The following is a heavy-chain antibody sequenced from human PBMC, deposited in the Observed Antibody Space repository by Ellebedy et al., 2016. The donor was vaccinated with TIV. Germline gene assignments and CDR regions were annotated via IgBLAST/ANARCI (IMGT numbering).Heavy chain of an antibody. Sequence: PGGSLRLSCAASGFTFTSYAMTWVRQAPGMGPEWVSGVSGNGGSTYYAASVKGRFTISRDNSKNTLYLQMNSLRAEDTAVYYCAKTTVDKGDHYYYGMDVWGQGTTVTVSS. CDR2: VSGNGGST. V-gene: IGHV3-23*01. CDR1: GFTFTSYA. D-gene: IGHD4-23*01. J-gene: IGHJ6*02. CDR3: AKTTVDKGDHYYYGMDV.